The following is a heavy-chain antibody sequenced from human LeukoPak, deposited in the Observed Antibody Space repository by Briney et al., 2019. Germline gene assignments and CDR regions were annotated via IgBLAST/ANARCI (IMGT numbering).Heavy chain of an antibody. V-gene: IGHV4-61*02. CDR2: IYTSGST. J-gene: IGHJ6*03. Sequence: PSQTLSLTCTVSGDSISSGDYYWRWLRQPAGTGLEWLGRIYTSGSTNYNPSLKSRVTMSVDTSKNQFSLKLSSVTAADTAVYYCARYSKFPIDRGYSYGYPVYYYYYMDVWGKGTTVTVSS. CDR3: ARYSKFPIDRGYSYGYPVYYYYYMDV. CDR1: GDSISSGDYY. D-gene: IGHD5-18*01.